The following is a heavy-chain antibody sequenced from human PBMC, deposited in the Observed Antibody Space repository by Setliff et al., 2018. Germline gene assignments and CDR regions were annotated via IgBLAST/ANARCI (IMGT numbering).Heavy chain of an antibody. Sequence: AGGSLRLSCAASGLTISYSAMTWVRQAPGKGLEWVSSISGGDSSTTYADSVKGRFTISRDSAKNTVYLQMNSLRVEDTAVYYCVGDYQLLFWGQGTLVTVSS. D-gene: IGHD2-2*01. CDR2: ISGGDSST. V-gene: IGHV3-23*01. CDR1: GLTISYSA. J-gene: IGHJ4*02. CDR3: VGDYQLLF.